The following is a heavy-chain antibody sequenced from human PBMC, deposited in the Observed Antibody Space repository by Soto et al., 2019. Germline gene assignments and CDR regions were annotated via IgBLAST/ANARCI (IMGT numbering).Heavy chain of an antibody. CDR1: GFTFSSYA. Sequence: GGSLRLSCAASGFTFSSYAMHWVRQAPGKGLEWVAVISYDGSNKYYADSVKGRFTISRDNSKNTLYLQMNSLRAEGTAVYYDFAQRVTNLKDYYGRDVGGKGTRVTVPS. J-gene: IGHJ6*04. D-gene: IGHD4-17*01. CDR2: ISYDGSNK. CDR3: FAQRVTNLKDYYGRDV. V-gene: IGHV3-30-3*01.